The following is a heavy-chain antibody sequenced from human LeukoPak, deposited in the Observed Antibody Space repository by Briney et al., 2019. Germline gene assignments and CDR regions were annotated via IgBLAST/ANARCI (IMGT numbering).Heavy chain of an antibody. D-gene: IGHD3-9*01. J-gene: IGHJ6*03. CDR1: GFTFSSYS. Sequence: GGSLRLSCAASGFTFSSYSMSWVRQAPGKGLEWVSYISSSSSYIYYADSVKGRFTISRDNAKNSLYLQMNSLRAEDTAVYYCARANDNYYYYYMDVWGKGTTVTISS. CDR3: ARANDNYYYYYMDV. V-gene: IGHV3-21*01. CDR2: ISSSSSYI.